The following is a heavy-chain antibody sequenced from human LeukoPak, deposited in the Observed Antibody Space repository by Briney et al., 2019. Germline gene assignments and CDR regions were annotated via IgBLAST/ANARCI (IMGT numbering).Heavy chain of an antibody. CDR3: ARAEGGMIYQLLYRFDP. V-gene: IGHV3-21*01. CDR1: GFTFSSYS. CDR2: ISSSSSYI. D-gene: IGHD2-2*02. J-gene: IGHJ5*02. Sequence: GGSLRLSCAASGFTFSSYSMNWVRQAPGKGLEWVSSISSSSSYIYYADSVKGRFTISRDNAKNSLYLQMNSLRAEDTAVYYCARAEGGMIYQLLYRFDPWGQGTLVTVSS.